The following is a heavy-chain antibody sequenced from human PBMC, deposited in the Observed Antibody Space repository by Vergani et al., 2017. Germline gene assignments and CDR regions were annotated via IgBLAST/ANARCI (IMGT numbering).Heavy chain of an antibody. CDR2: IRSKAYGQAT. Sequence: EVQLVESGGDLVQPGRSLRPSCTASGFTFGYYALDWFRQAPGQGLEWVGGIRSKAYGQATIYAASVNGRFTISRDDSKSIAYLQMNNRQTEDTAMYYCVRDQVTMLRGSDALDIWGQGTMVTVSS. D-gene: IGHD3-10*01. V-gene: IGHV3-49*03. CDR3: VRDQVTMLRGSDALDI. J-gene: IGHJ3*02. CDR1: GFTFGYYA.